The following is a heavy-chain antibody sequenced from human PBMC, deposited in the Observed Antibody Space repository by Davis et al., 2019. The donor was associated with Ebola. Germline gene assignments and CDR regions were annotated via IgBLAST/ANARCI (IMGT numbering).Heavy chain of an antibody. Sequence: ASVKVSCKVSVYTLPQLSMHWVRQAPGKGLEWMGGFDPEDGETIYAQKFQGRVTITADKSTSTAYMELSSLRSEDTAVYYCARAVATITGYYYYGMDVWGQGTTVTVSS. J-gene: IGHJ6*02. CDR3: ARAVATITGYYYYGMDV. V-gene: IGHV1-24*01. D-gene: IGHD5-12*01. CDR1: VYTLPQLS. CDR2: FDPEDGET.